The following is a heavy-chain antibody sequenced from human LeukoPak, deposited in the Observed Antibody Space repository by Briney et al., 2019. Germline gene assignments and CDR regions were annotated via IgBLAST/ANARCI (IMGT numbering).Heavy chain of an antibody. J-gene: IGHJ5*02. CDR1: GGSISSGSYY. V-gene: IGHV4-61*02. Sequence: SETLSLTCTVSGGSISSGSYYWSWIRQPAGKGLEWIGRIYTSGSTNYNPSLKSRVTISVDTSKNQFSLKLSPVTAADTAVYYCARPVRYTDWFDPWGQGTLVTVSS. D-gene: IGHD1-1*01. CDR2: IYTSGST. CDR3: ARPVRYTDWFDP.